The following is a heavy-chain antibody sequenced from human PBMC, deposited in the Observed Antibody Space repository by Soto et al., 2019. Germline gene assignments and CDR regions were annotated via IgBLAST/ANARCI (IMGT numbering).Heavy chain of an antibody. J-gene: IGHJ3*01. D-gene: IGHD3-10*01. CDR2: ISSSGSTI. CDR3: ARDYVSLRSPRSVFDF. Sequence: GSLRLSCAASGFTFSDYYMSWIRQAPGKGLEWVSYISSSGSTIYYADSVKGRFTISRDNAKNSLYLQMNSLRAEDTAVYYCARDYVSLRSPRSVFDFRGQGSTVIVSS. V-gene: IGHV3-11*01. CDR1: GFTFSDYY.